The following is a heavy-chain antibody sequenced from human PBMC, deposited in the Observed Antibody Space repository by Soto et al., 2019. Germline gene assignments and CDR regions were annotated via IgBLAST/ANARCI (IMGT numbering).Heavy chain of an antibody. J-gene: IGHJ4*02. D-gene: IGHD2-15*01. CDR3: AREGCSGGSCYPKKYFFDY. V-gene: IGHV1-69*13. CDR1: GGTFSSYA. CDR2: IIPIFGTA. Sequence: SVKVSCKASGGTFSSYAISWVRQAPGQGLEWMGGIIPIFGTANYAQKFQGRVTITADESTSTAYMELSSLRSEDTAVYYCAREGCSGGSCYPKKYFFDYWGQGTLVTVSS.